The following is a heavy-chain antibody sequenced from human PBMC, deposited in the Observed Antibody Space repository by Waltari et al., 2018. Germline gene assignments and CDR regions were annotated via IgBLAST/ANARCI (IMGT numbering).Heavy chain of an antibody. CDR2: VHGSGRT. CDR3: ARDRGRGLYLDT. CDR1: GDSVSSDYL. D-gene: IGHD2-15*01. Sequence: QLQLQESGPGLVKPSATLSFSCAVPGDSVSSDYLWNWVRQSPQKGLAWFGQVHGSGRTNYNPSFASRVTVSLDTSKNLFSLKVTSATAADTAVYYCARDRGRGLYLDTWGPGTLVTVSP. V-gene: IGHV4-4*02. J-gene: IGHJ5*02.